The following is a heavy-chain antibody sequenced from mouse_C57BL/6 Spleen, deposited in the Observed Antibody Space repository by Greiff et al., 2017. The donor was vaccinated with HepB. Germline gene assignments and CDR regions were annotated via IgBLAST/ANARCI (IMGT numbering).Heavy chain of an antibody. Sequence: QVQLQQSGAELVRPGASVTLSCKASGYTFTDYEMHWVKQTPVHGLEWIGAIGPETGGTANNQKFKGKAILTADKSSSTAYMELRSLTSEDSAVYYCTREGIATVVAPYFDYWGQGTTLTVSS. CDR3: TREGIATVVAPYFDY. CDR1: GYTFTDYE. J-gene: IGHJ2*01. CDR2: IGPETGGT. D-gene: IGHD1-1*01. V-gene: IGHV1-15*01.